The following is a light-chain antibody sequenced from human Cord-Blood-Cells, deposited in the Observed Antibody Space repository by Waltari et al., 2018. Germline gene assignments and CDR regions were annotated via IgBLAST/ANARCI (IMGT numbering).Light chain of an antibody. CDR3: QQYNSYPWT. J-gene: IGKJ1*01. Sequence: DSQMTLSPSTLSASVGDRVTITCRASPSISSWLAWYQQKPGKAPKLLIYDASSLESGVPSRFSGSGSGTEFTLTISSLQPDDFATYYCQQYNSYPWTFGQGTKVEIK. CDR1: PSISSW. V-gene: IGKV1-5*01. CDR2: DAS.